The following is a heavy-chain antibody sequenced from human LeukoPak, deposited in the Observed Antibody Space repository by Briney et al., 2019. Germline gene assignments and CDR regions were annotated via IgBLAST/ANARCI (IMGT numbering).Heavy chain of an antibody. CDR1: GGSLSSGGYN. CDR2: IYYSGST. V-gene: IGHV4-31*01. D-gene: IGHD4-23*01. J-gene: IGHJ5*02. CDR3: AGAAPRGKSFDP. Sequence: PSQTLSLTCTVSGGSLSSGGYNWGWLPQRPGTGLEWIGYIYYSGSTYYKPSLKSPVTISVDTSKNQFSRKLSSVTAADTAIVYGAGAAPRGKSFDPRGQGSLVTDS.